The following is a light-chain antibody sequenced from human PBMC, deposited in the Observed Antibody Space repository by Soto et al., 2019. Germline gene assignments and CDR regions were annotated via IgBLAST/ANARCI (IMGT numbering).Light chain of an antibody. CDR3: QAWDSSTAV. V-gene: IGLV3-1*01. Sequence: SYELTQPPSVSVSPGQTATISCSGDELGDKYASWYQQKPGQSPVLVIYQDTKRPSGSPERFSGSNSGNTATLTISGTQAMDEADYYCQAWDSSTAVFGGGTKVTVL. CDR2: QDT. J-gene: IGLJ2*01. CDR1: ELGDKY.